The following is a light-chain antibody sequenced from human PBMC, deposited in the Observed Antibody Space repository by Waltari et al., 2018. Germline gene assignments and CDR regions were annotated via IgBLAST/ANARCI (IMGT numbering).Light chain of an antibody. CDR3: QQHNGY. Sequence: DIQMTQSPSTLSASVGDRVTITCRASQSFGSWLAWYQQKPGKAPKFLISDVSNLESGVPSRFSGSGSGTEFTLTISSLQPDDFATYYCQQHNGYFGGGTKVEIK. J-gene: IGKJ4*01. CDR2: DVS. CDR1: QSFGSW. V-gene: IGKV1-5*01.